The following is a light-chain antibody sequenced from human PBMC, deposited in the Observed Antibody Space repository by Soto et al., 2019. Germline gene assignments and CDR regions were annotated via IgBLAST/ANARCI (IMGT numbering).Light chain of an antibody. V-gene: IGKV1-16*02. Sequence: DIHITQSPSSLSASVGDRVTITLRASQGISNYLGWYQQKPGKAPRSLIYSASSLQSGVPSKFSGSGSGTDFTLTISDMQPDDFATYYCQQYYRYPWTFGQGTKVDIK. CDR1: QGISNY. J-gene: IGKJ1*01. CDR2: SAS. CDR3: QQYYRYPWT.